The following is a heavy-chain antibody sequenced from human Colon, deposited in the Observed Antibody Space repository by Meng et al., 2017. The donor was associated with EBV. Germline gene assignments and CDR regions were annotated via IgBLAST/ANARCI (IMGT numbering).Heavy chain of an antibody. D-gene: IGHD3-16*02. CDR1: GFTFSDYY. V-gene: IGHV3-11*01. Sequence: QVQLVESGGGLVKPGGSXXXXCAASGFTFSDYYMSWIRQAPGKGLEWISYISSSTDTIYYADSVKGRFTISRDNVKNLLYLQMNSLRADDTAVYYCARGYTYSSFFDYWGPGTLVTVSS. CDR3: ARGYTYSSFFDY. CDR2: ISSSTDTI. J-gene: IGHJ4*02.